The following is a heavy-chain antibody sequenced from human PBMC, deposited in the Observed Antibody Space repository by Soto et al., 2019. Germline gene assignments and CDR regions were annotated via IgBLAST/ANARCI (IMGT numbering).Heavy chain of an antibody. CDR1: GLIFSNYA. J-gene: IGHJ4*02. Sequence: EVQVLDSGGVLVQPGGSLRLSCVAPGLIFSNYAMSWVRQAPGKGLEWVSGISGSGGSPHYADSAKGRFTISRDNSKNTLLLQMNTLRAEDTAVYYCARECDITAAFDYWGQVTLVTVSS. D-gene: IGHD6-13*01. V-gene: IGHV3-23*01. CDR3: ARECDITAAFDY. CDR2: ISGSGGSP.